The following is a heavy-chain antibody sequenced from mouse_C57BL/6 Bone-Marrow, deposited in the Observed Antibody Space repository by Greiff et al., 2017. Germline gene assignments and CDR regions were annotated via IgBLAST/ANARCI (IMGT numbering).Heavy chain of an antibody. CDR2: IDPSDSYT. CDR1: GYTFTSYW. V-gene: IGHV1-50*01. Sequence: QVQLKQPGAELVKPGASVKLSCKASGYTFTSYWMPWVKQRPGQGLEWIGEIDPSDSYTNYNQKFKGKATLTVDTSSSTAYMQLSSLTSEDSAVYYCARERGLGLGFLDYWGQGTTLTVSS. D-gene: IGHD3-1*01. CDR3: ARERGLGLGFLDY. J-gene: IGHJ2*01.